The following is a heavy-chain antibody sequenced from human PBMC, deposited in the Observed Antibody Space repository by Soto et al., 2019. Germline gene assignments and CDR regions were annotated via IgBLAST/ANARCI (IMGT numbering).Heavy chain of an antibody. D-gene: IGHD2-15*01. Sequence: QVQLQESGPGLVKPSGTLSLTCAVSGGSISSSNWWSWVRQPPGKGLEWIGEIYHGGRTNYNPSLKSRVTISVEKSKILFSLKLTSVTAADTAVYYCARVGCSGGTCYSEKYYFDYWGQGTLVTVSS. CDR3: ARVGCSGGTCYSEKYYFDY. CDR2: IYHGGRT. CDR1: GGSISSSNW. J-gene: IGHJ4*02. V-gene: IGHV4-4*02.